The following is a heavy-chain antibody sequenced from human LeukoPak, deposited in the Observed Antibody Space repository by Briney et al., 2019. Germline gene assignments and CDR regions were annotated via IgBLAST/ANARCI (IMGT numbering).Heavy chain of an antibody. CDR3: ARVRYYDSSGYYPFDY. D-gene: IGHD3-22*01. J-gene: IGHJ4*02. Sequence: ETLSLTCTVSGGSISSSSYYWGWIRQPPGKGLEWVSSISSSSSYIYYADSVKGRFTISRDNAKNSLYLQMNSLRAEDTAVYYCARVRYYDSSGYYPFDYWGQGTLVTVSS. CDR2: ISSSSSYI. V-gene: IGHV3-21*01. CDR1: GGSISSSS.